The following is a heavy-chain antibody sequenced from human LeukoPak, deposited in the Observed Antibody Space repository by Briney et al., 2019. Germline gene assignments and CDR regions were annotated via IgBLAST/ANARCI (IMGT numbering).Heavy chain of an antibody. D-gene: IGHD4-23*01. Sequence: SETLSLTCTVSGGYIITSGHYWGWIRQPPGKGLEWIGSVYCTGVTSTNPFFRSRMSISVDTSKNQFSLNLTSVTAADAAVYYCARERSSSGGHNWFDPWGQGTLVTVSS. CDR3: ARERSSSGGHNWFDP. V-gene: IGHV4-39*07. J-gene: IGHJ5*02. CDR1: GGYIITSGHY. CDR2: VYCTGVT.